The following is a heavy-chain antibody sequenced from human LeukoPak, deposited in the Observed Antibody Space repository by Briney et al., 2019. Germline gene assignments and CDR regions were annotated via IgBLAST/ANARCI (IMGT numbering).Heavy chain of an antibody. CDR2: ISYDGSEK. V-gene: IGHV3-30*18. CDR1: GFIFSNSG. Sequence: GGSLRLSCAVSGFIFSNSGIHWVRQAPGKGLVWVAGISYDGSEKYYAESVKGRFTISRDNSKTTVYLQMNSLEIEDTAVYYCAKDLLGLTAPKAYFDFWGRGTLVTVSS. J-gene: IGHJ4*02. D-gene: IGHD2-21*02. CDR3: AKDLLGLTAPKAYFDF.